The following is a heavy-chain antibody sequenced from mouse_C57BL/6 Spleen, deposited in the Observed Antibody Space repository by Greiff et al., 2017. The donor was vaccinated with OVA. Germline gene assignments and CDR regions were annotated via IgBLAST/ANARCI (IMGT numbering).Heavy chain of an antibody. J-gene: IGHJ2*01. CDR1: GYAFSSSW. D-gene: IGHD1-1*01. CDR3: AAGDYYGSSYDY. CDR2: IYPGDGDT. V-gene: IGHV1-82*01. Sequence: VKLVESGPELVKPGASVKISCKASGYAFSSSWMNWVKQRPGKGLEWIGRIYPGDGDTNYNGKFKGKAILTADKSSSTAYMQLSSLTSEDSAVYFCAAGDYYGSSYDYWGQGTTLTVSS.